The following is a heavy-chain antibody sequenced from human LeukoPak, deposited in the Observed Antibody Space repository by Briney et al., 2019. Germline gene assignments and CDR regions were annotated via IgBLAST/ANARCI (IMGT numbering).Heavy chain of an antibody. CDR3: ARQRGDILTGYYIPRGFDY. J-gene: IGHJ4*02. D-gene: IGHD3-9*01. CDR2: ISYDGSNK. Sequence: GGSLRLSCAASGFTFSSYAMHWVRQAPGKGLEWVAVISYDGSNKYYADSVKGRFTISRDNGKNSLYLQMNSLRAEDTAVYYCARQRGDILTGYYIPRGFDYWGQGTLVTVSS. CDR1: GFTFSSYA. V-gene: IGHV3-30*04.